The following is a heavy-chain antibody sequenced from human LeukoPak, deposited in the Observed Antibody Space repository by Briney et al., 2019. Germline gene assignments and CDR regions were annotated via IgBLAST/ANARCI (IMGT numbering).Heavy chain of an antibody. D-gene: IGHD6-19*01. CDR3: ARQDSSGWLDP. V-gene: IGHV5-51*01. Sequence: GESLKISCKGSGYIFTSYWIGWVRQMPGKGLEWMGIIYPGDSDTRYSPSFQGQVTISADKSITTASLPWSSVKASATAMYYCARQDSSGWLDPWGEGTLVTVSS. CDR2: IYPGDSDT. J-gene: IGHJ5*02. CDR1: GYIFTSYW.